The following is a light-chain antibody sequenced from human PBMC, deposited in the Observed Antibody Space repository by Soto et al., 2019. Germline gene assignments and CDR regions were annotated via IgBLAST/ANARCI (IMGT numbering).Light chain of an antibody. J-gene: IGLJ3*02. CDR3: CSYAGSSTWV. V-gene: IGLV2-23*02. Sequence: QSALTQPASVSGSPGQSITISCSGNSSDVGSYNFVSWYQQHPGKAPKLMIYGVSKRPSGISNRFSGSKSGNTASLTISGLQAEDEADYYCCSYAGSSTWVFGGGTQLTVL. CDR2: GVS. CDR1: SSDVGSYNF.